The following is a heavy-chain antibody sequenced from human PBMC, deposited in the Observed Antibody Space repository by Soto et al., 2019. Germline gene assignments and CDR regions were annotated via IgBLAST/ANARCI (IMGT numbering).Heavy chain of an antibody. CDR1: GGSFSGYY. J-gene: IGHJ6*02. CDR2: INHSGST. CDR3: ARGPHCTNGVCYTDYYGMDV. V-gene: IGHV4-34*01. D-gene: IGHD2-8*01. Sequence: PSETLSLTCAVYGGSFSGYYWSWIRQPPGKGLEWIGEINHSGSTNYNPSLKSRVTISVDTSKNQFSLKLSSVTAADTVVYYCARGPHCTNGVCYTDYYGMDVWGQGTTVTVSS.